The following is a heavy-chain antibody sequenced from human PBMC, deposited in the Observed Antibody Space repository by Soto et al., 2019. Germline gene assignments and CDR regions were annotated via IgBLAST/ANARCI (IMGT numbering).Heavy chain of an antibody. CDR2: ISSSSRTI. D-gene: IGHD2-15*01. CDR1: GFTFSDYS. CDR3: ARDRVRCIGGKCYSEDYYYGMDV. J-gene: IGHJ6*02. V-gene: IGHV3-48*02. Sequence: GGSLRLSCATSGFTFSDYSMNWVRQAPGKGLEWLSYISSSSRTIYYADSVKGRFTISRDNAKNSLNLQLNSLRDEDTAVYYYARDRVRCIGGKCYSEDYYYGMDVWGQGTTVTVSS.